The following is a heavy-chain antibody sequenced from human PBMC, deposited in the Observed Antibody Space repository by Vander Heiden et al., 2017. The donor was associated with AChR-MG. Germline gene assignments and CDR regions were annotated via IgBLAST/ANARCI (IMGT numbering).Heavy chain of an antibody. CDR3: AYYYDSSGYRHAFDI. CDR2: INPNSGGT. J-gene: IGHJ3*02. V-gene: IGHV1-2*02. Sequence: QVQLVQSGAEVKKPGASVTVSCKASGYTFTGYYMHGVRQAPGQGLEWMGGINPNSGGTNYAQKVQGRVTMTRDTSISTAYMELSRLRSEDTAVYYCAYYYDSSGYRHAFDIWGQGTMVTVFS. CDR1: GYTFTGYY. D-gene: IGHD3-22*01.